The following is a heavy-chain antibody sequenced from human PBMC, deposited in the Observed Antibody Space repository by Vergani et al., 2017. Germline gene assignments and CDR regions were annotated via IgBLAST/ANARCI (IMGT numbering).Heavy chain of an antibody. Sequence: QVQLVQSGSELKKPGASVKVSCKASGYTFTSYAMNWVRQAPGQGLEWMGWINTNTGNPTYAQGFTGRFVFSLDTSVSTAYLQISSLKAEDTAVYYCARSPTYQLLYFGDYYYYYMDVWGKGTTVTVSS. CDR1: GYTFTSYA. CDR2: INTNTGNP. D-gene: IGHD2-2*02. CDR3: ARSPTYQLLYFGDYYYYYMDV. V-gene: IGHV7-4-1*02. J-gene: IGHJ6*03.